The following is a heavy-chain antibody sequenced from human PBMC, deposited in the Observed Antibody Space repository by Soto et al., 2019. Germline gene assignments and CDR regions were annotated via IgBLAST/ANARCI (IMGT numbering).Heavy chain of an antibody. J-gene: IGHJ5*02. V-gene: IGHV1-46*03. D-gene: IGHD2-2*01. CDR2: INPSGGST. Sequence: ASVKVSCKASGYTFTSYYMHWVRQAPGQGLEWMGIINPSGGSTSYAQKFQGRDTMTRDTSTSTVYMELSSLRSEDTAVYYCARNGGHCSSTSCYVWFDPWGQGTLVTVSS. CDR1: GYTFTSYY. CDR3: ARNGGHCSSTSCYVWFDP.